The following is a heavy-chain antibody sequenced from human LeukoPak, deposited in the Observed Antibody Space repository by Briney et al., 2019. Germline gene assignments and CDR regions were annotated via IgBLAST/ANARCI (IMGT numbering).Heavy chain of an antibody. Sequence: GGSLRLSCAASGFSVSSNYMSWVRQAPGKRLEWVSVIYSGDSTYYADSVKGRFTISRDNAKNSVYLQMNNLRAEDTAVYYCARDRLGDYDHSGYYDKWGQGTLVTVSS. D-gene: IGHD3-22*01. J-gene: IGHJ4*02. V-gene: IGHV3-53*01. CDR3: ARDRLGDYDHSGYYDK. CDR1: GFSVSSNY. CDR2: IYSGDST.